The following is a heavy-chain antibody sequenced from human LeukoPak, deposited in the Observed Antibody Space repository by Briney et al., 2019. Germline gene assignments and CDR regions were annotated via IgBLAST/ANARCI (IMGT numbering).Heavy chain of an antibody. CDR3: VKDGYDYVWGSFSYFDY. J-gene: IGHJ4*02. V-gene: IGHV3-64D*09. Sequence: GGSLRLSSSASGFTFNTYAMHWVRQAPGKGLEYVSGISGNGGSTYYADSVKGRFTISRDNSKNTLYLQMSSLRPEDTAVYYCVKDGYDYVWGSFSYFDYWGQGTLVTVSS. CDR1: GFTFNTYA. CDR2: ISGNGGST. D-gene: IGHD3-16*01.